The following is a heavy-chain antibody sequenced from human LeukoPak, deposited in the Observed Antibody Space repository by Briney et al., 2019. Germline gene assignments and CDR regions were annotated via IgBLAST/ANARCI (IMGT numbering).Heavy chain of an antibody. J-gene: IGHJ4*02. Sequence: SETLSLTCTVSGGSISSYYWSWIRQPPGKGLEWIGYIYYSGSTNYNPSLKSRVTISVDTSKNQFSLKLSSVTAADTAVYYCARVKLLRCFDWPNYFDYWGQGTLVTVSS. D-gene: IGHD3-9*01. CDR1: GGSISSYY. CDR2: IYYSGST. CDR3: ARVKLLRCFDWPNYFDY. V-gene: IGHV4-59*12.